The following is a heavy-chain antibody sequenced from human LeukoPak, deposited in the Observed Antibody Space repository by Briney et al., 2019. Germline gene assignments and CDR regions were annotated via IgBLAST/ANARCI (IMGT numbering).Heavy chain of an antibody. Sequence: SETLSLTCTVSGYSISSGYYWGWIRQPPGKGLEWIGSIYHSGSTCYNPSLKSRVTISVDTSKNQFSLKLSSVTAADTAVYYCARAGGYSYGYGYNWFDPWGQGTLVTVSS. CDR1: GYSISSGYY. CDR3: ARAGGYSYGYGYNWFDP. V-gene: IGHV4-38-2*02. J-gene: IGHJ5*02. CDR2: IYHSGST. D-gene: IGHD5-18*01.